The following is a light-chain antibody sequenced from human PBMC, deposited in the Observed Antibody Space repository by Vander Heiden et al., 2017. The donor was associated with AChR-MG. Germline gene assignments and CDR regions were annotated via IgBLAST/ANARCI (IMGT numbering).Light chain of an antibody. CDR1: QGISSS. CDR2: DAS. CDR3: TIKFT. Sequence: AIQLTQSPSSLSASVGDRVTITCRASQGISSSLAWYQQKPGKGPKLLIYDASTLESGVPSRFSGRGSGRDFALTISSLQPEDFATYYCTIKFTFGPGTKVDI. V-gene: IGKV1-13*02. J-gene: IGKJ3*01.